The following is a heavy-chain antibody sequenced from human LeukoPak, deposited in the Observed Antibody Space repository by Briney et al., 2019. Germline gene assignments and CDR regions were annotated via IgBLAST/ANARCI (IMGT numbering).Heavy chain of an antibody. V-gene: IGHV3-15*01. J-gene: IGHJ4*02. D-gene: IGHD6-19*01. CDR2: IKSKTDGGTT. CDR1: GFTFSNAW. Sequence: GGSLRLSCAASGFTFSNAWMSWVRQAPRKGLEWAGRIKSKTDGGTTDYAAPVKGRFTISRDDSKNTLYLQMNSLKTEDTAVYYCTLRLDLDYWGQGTLVTVSS. CDR3: TLRLDLDY.